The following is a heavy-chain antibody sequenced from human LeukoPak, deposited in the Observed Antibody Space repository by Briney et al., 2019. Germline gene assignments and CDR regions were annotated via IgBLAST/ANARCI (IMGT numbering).Heavy chain of an antibody. Sequence: PSETLSLTCTVSGGSISSGSYYWSWIRQPAGKGLEWIGRIYTSGSTNYNPSLKSRVTISVDTSKNQFSLKLSSVTAADTAVYYCARGLNNYGDYGVDWFDPWGKGTLVTVSS. CDR1: GGSISSGSYY. CDR2: IYTSGST. V-gene: IGHV4-61*02. J-gene: IGHJ5*02. CDR3: ARGLNNYGDYGVDWFDP. D-gene: IGHD4-17*01.